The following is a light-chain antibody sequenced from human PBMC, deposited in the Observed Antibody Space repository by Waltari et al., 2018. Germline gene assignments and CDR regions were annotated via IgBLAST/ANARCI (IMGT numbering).Light chain of an antibody. V-gene: IGLV1-51*02. J-gene: IGLJ3*02. Sequence: QSVLTQPPSVSAAPGHKVRIPCSGTPSTVRNNCLVWYRQLPGSAPKLLIYETNGRPTGTPDRFSGSKSATTAILDIAGLQPGDEADYYCGTWDSSLALWLFGGGTKLTV. CDR1: PSTVRNNC. CDR3: GTWDSSLALWL. CDR2: ETN.